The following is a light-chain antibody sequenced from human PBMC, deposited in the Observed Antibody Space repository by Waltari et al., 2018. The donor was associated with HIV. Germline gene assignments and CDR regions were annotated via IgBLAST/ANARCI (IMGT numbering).Light chain of an antibody. V-gene: IGLV1-44*01. CDR3: ATWDDSLNGWV. J-gene: IGLJ3*02. Sequence: QSVLNQAPSASGTPGQRVTISCSGSSSNICSNTVTWYQQFPGTAPKRLIYSYGQRPSGVPKRFSGSKSATSASLAISGLRSEDEADYYCATWDDSLNGWVFGGGTKLTVL. CDR2: SYG. CDR1: SSNICSNT.